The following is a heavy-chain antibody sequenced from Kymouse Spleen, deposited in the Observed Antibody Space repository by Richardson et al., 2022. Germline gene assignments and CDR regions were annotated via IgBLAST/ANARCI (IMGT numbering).Heavy chain of an antibody. CDR1: GFTFSSYD. D-gene: IGHD6-19*01. V-gene: IGHV3-13*01. J-gene: IGHJ4*02. CDR2: IGTAGDT. Sequence: EVQLVESGGGLVQPGGSLRLSCAASGFTFSSYDMHWVRQATGKGLEWVSAIGTAGDTYYPGSVKGRFTISRENAKNSLYLQMNSLRAGDTAVYYCARGIAVAGTLFDYWGQGTLVTVSS. CDR3: ARGIAVAGTLFDY.